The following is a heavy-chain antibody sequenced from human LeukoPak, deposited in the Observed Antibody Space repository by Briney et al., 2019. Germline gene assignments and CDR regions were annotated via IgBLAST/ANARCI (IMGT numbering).Heavy chain of an antibody. CDR3: ARQSYDSSGSGNY. J-gene: IGHJ4*02. Sequence: GGSLRLSCAASGFTFSSYSMNWVRQAPGKGLEWVSSISSSSSYIYYADSVKGRFTISRDNAKNSLYLQMNSLRAEDTAVYYCARQSYDSSGSGNYWGQGTLVTVSS. D-gene: IGHD3-22*01. CDR1: GFTFSSYS. V-gene: IGHV3-21*01. CDR2: ISSSSSYI.